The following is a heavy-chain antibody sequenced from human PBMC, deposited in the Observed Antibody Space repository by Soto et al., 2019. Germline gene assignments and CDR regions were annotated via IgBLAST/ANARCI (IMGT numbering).Heavy chain of an antibody. D-gene: IGHD2-8*01. CDR2: IAVGGGYT. CDR1: GFTFTSSA. V-gene: IGHV1-58*01. CDR3: AAYATAWQQMVPCDY. Sequence: GASVKVSCKASGFTFTSSAFQWVRQARVQRLEWIGWIAVGGGYTNYAQRFQDRVTLTRDMSTATAYMELSRLISEDTAIYYCAAYATAWQQMVPCDYWG. J-gene: IGHJ4*01.